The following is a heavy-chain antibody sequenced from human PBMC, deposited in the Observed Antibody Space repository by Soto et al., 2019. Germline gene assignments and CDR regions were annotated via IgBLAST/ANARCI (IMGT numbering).Heavy chain of an antibody. Sequence: GASVKVSCKASGGTFSSYTISWVRQAPGQGLEWMGRIIPILGIANYAQKFRGRVTITADKSTSTAYMELSSLRSEDTAVYYCSRYRPDHAPPGAFDIWGQGTMVTVSS. V-gene: IGHV1-69*02. J-gene: IGHJ3*02. CDR3: SRYRPDHAPPGAFDI. CDR2: IIPILGIA. CDR1: GGTFSSYT. D-gene: IGHD2-2*01.